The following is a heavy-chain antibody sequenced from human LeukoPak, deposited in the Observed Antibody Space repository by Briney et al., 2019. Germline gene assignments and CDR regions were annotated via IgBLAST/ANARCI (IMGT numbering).Heavy chain of an antibody. CDR1: GFTFSSYA. CDR2: ISGSGGST. Sequence: GGSLRLSCAASGFTFSSYAMSWVRQAPGKGLEWVPAISGSGGSTYYADSVKGRFTISRDNSKNTLYLQMNSLRAEDTAVYYCAKGPRGSSGYQIDYWGQGTLVTVSS. D-gene: IGHD3-22*01. J-gene: IGHJ4*02. V-gene: IGHV3-23*01. CDR3: AKGPRGSSGYQIDY.